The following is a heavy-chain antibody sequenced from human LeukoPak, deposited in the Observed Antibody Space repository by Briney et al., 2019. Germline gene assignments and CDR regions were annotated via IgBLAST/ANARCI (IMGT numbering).Heavy chain of an antibody. Sequence: SVKVSCKASGGTFSSYAISWVRQAPGQGLEWMGGVIPIFGTANYAQKFQGRVTITADESTSTAYMELSSLRSEDTAVYYCAVGKDIVVVPAASMLVSYYGMDVWGTGTTVTVSS. CDR2: VIPIFGTA. V-gene: IGHV1-69*13. J-gene: IGHJ6*04. CDR1: GGTFSSYA. CDR3: AVGKDIVVVPAASMLVSYYGMDV. D-gene: IGHD2-2*01.